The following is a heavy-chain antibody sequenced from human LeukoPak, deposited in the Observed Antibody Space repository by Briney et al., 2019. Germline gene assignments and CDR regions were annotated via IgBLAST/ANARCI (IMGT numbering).Heavy chain of an antibody. D-gene: IGHD3-16*01. CDR2: ISSSGSTI. CDR1: GFTFSDYY. J-gene: IGHJ6*02. V-gene: IGHV3-11*01. Sequence: GGSLRLSCAASGFTFSDYYMSWIRQAPGKGLEWASYISSSGSTIYYADSVKGRFTISRDNAKNSLYLQMNSLRAEDTAVYYCARDLKGMIAPSLVGAYYYYYGMDVWGQGTTVTVSS. CDR3: ARDLKGMIAPSLVGAYYYYYGMDV.